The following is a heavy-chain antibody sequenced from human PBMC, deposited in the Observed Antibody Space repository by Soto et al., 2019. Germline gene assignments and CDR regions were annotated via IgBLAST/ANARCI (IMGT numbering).Heavy chain of an antibody. V-gene: IGHV3-11*01. CDR1: GFTFSDYY. CDR3: ARDTAFINSGFFDA. J-gene: IGHJ5*02. CDR2: ISDSGSSI. D-gene: IGHD3-22*01. Sequence: GGALRLSCAASGFTFSDYYMNWIRQAPGKGLEWVSYISDSGSSIFYADSVKGRFTISRDSARKSLYLHMSSLRVEDTAVYYCARDTAFINSGFFDAWGQGTPVTVS.